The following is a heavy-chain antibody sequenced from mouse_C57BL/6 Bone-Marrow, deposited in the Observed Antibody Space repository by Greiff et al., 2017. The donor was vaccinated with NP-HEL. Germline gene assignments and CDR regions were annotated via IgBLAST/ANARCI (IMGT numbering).Heavy chain of an antibody. CDR3: ARPPAY. CDR2: IDPSDSYT. CDR1: GYTFTSYW. Sequence: QVHVKQPGAELVRPGTSVKLSCKASGYTFTSYWMHWVKQRPGQGLEWIGVIDPSDSYTNYNQKFKGKATLTVDTSSSTAYMQLSSLTSEDSAVYYCARPPAYWGQGTLVTVSA. J-gene: IGHJ3*01. V-gene: IGHV1-59*01.